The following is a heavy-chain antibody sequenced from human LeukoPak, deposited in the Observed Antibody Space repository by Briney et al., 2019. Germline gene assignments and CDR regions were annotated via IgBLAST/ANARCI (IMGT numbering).Heavy chain of an antibody. V-gene: IGHV3-23*01. CDR3: ARGSGWYLVY. J-gene: IGHJ4*02. CDR1: GFTFSSYA. CDR2: VGVSGGIT. D-gene: IGHD6-19*01. Sequence: AGGSLRLSCAASGFTFSSYAMSGVRQAPGKGLEWVSVVGVSGGITYYADSVKGRFTISRDNSKNTLYLQMNSLRAGDTAVYYCARGSGWYLVYWGQGTLVTVSS.